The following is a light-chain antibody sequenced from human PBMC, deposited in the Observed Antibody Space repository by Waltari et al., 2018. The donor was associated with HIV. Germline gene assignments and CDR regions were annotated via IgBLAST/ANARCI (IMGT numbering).Light chain of an antibody. CDR2: DDS. J-gene: IGLJ1*01. CDR1: ALAKKF. V-gene: IGLV3-10*01. CDR3: YSTDSSGYPRGV. Sequence: SNELTQPPSVSVSPGQTARITCSGDALAKKFAYWYQQKSGQAPVLVIFDDSKRPSGIPERVSGSNSGTMATLTISGAQVEDEGDYYCYSTDSSGYPRGVFGTGTKVIVL.